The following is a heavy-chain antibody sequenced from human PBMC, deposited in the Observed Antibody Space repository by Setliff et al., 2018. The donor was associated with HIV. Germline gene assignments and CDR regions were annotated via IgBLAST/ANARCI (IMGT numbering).Heavy chain of an antibody. CDR3: ARSPEWEGGGIDN. J-gene: IGHJ4*02. CDR1: GGSFGRYY. CDR2: LYFTGHT. V-gene: IGHV4-59*01. D-gene: IGHD1-26*01. Sequence: PSETLSLTCTVSGGSFGRYYWSWIRQSPGKGLEWIGYLYFTGHTNYNPSLKSRVTISIDTSKNQFSLSLRSRTAADTAVYYCARSPEWEGGGIDNWGQGTLVTVSS.